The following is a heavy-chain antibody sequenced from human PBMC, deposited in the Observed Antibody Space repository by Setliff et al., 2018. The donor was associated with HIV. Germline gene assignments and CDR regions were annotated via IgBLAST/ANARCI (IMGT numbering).Heavy chain of an antibody. CDR3: ARDGNYYYYYMDV. V-gene: IGHV3-23*01. D-gene: IGHD1-26*01. Sequence: GGSLRLSCAASGFTFSSYVMSWVRQAPEKGLEWVSTISGPGGSTDYADSVKGRFAISRDNSKSTLYLDMNSLRGEDTGVYYCARDGNYYYYYMDVWGKGTTVTVSS. J-gene: IGHJ6*03. CDR1: GFTFSSYV. CDR2: ISGPGGST.